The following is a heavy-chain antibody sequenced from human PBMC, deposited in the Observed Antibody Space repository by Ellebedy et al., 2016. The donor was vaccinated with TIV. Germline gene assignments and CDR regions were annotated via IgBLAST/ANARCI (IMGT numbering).Heavy chain of an antibody. CDR3: ARVVVMSASGPASPGGPVYDR. V-gene: IGHV3-30*03. CDR2: MSYDERRM. CDR1: GFSVRDYG. Sequence: GGSLRLXXAVSGFSVRDYGMHWVRQAPGKGPEWVASMSYDERRMFYAESLQGRVTFSKDTSTNSLILTMKSLRPDDTAVYYCARVVVMSASGPASPGGPVYDRWGRGTLVTVSA. J-gene: IGHJ4*01. D-gene: IGHD2/OR15-2a*01.